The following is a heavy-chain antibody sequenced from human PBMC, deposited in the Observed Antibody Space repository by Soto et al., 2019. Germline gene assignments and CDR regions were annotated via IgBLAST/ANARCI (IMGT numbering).Heavy chain of an antibody. V-gene: IGHV4-34*01. CDR2: INHSGST. Sequence: QVQLQQWGAGLLKPSETLSLTCAVYGGSFSGYYWSWIRQPPGKGLEWIGEINHSGSTNYNPSLKSRVTISVDTSKYQFSLKLSSVTAADTAEYYCVRGLRRYCSGGSCYSEEGDYWGQGTLVTVSS. CDR1: GGSFSGYY. D-gene: IGHD2-15*01. J-gene: IGHJ4*02. CDR3: VRGLRRYCSGGSCYSEEGDY.